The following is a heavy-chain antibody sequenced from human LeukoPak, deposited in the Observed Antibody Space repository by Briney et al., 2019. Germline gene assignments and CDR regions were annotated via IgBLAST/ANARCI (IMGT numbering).Heavy chain of an antibody. D-gene: IGHD2-8*02. CDR1: GDSISSNNW. V-gene: IGHV4-4*02. CDR3: TRGRGWWSLDY. CDR2: ISHAGST. Sequence: PSETLSLTCTVSGDSISSNNWWNWVRQPPGKGLDWIGEISHAGSTKYNPSLKNRVTISKDDSKNQFSLKLNSVTAADTAAYYCTRGRGWWSLDYWGQGALVTVSS. J-gene: IGHJ4*02.